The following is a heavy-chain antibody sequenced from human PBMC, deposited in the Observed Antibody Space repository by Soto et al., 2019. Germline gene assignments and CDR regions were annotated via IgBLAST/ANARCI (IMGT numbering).Heavy chain of an antibody. V-gene: IGHV3-33*01. CDR1: GFIFSNYG. CDR3: ARDEMGYCSGGSCYTPGGLDV. D-gene: IGHD2-15*01. CDR2: IWSDGSQK. J-gene: IGHJ6*02. Sequence: QVQVVESGGGEVQPGRSLRLSCAASGFIFSNYGMHWVRQAPGKGLGWVAAIWSDGSQKYFADSVKGRFTMSRDNSKNTLYLEMNSLRVEDTAVYYCARDEMGYCSGGSCYTPGGLDVWGLGTTVTVSS.